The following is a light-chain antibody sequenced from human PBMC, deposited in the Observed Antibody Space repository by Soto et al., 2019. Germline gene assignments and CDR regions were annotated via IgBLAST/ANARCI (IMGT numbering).Light chain of an antibody. V-gene: IGKV2-28*01. Sequence: DIVMTQSPLSLPVTPGEPASISCRSSQSLLHSNGYNYLDWYLQKPGQSPQLLIYLGSNRASGVPDRFSGSGSGIDFTLKIIRVEAEDVGVYYCMQALHTPSITFGQGTRLEI. CDR2: LGS. J-gene: IGKJ5*01. CDR3: MQALHTPSIT. CDR1: QSLLHSNGYNY.